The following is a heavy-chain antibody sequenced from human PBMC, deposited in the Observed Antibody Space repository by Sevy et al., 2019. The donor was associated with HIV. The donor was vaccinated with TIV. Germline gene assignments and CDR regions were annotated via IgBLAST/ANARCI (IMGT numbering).Heavy chain of an antibody. CDR3: AKVGSYSGSGSFYNRGMDV. Sequence: GGSLRLSCAASGFTFSSYGMHWVRQAPGKGLEWVAVISYDGINKYYGDSVKGRITISKDNPKNTLYLQMNSLRAEDTAVYYCAKVGSYSGSGSFYNRGMDVWGQGTTVTVSS. CDR2: ISYDGINK. V-gene: IGHV3-30*18. CDR1: GFTFSSYG. D-gene: IGHD3-10*01. J-gene: IGHJ6*02.